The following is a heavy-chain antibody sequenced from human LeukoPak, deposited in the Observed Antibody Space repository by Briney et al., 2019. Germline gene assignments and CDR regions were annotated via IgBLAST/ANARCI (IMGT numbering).Heavy chain of an antibody. J-gene: IGHJ3*02. Sequence: GGSLRLSCAASGFTVSSNYMSLVRQAPGKGLEWVSEIYSDGSTYYAASVKGRFSISRDNSKNTVYLQMNSLRAEDRAVYYCARELRAHGVFDIWGQGTMVTVSS. CDR3: ARELRAHGVFDI. D-gene: IGHD2-15*01. V-gene: IGHV3-53*01. CDR1: GFTVSSNY. CDR2: IYSDGST.